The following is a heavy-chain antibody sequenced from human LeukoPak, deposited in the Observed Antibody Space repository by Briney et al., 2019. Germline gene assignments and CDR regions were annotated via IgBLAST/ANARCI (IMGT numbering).Heavy chain of an antibody. D-gene: IGHD3-16*01. J-gene: IGHJ4*02. CDR1: GFTFSSYG. CDR3: ARAGAYHFDN. CDR2: ISYDGSKK. Sequence: GGSLRLSCAASGFTFSSYGMHWVRQAPGKGLEWVAVISYDGSKKHYADSVKGRFTISRDKSKNTLYLQMNSLRPEDTAVYYCARAGAYHFDNWGQGTLVTVSS. V-gene: IGHV3-30*03.